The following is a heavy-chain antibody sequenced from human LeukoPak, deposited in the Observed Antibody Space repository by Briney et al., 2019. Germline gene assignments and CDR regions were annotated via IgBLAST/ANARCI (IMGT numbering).Heavy chain of an antibody. V-gene: IGHV4-39*01. CDR1: GGSISSSNYY. CDR3: ARGGVYSSSSKFDP. CDR2: IYYSGST. J-gene: IGHJ5*02. Sequence: PSETLSLTCTVSGGSISSSNYYWGWIRQPPGKGLEWIGSIYYSGSTYYNPSLKSRVTISVDTSKNQFSLKLSSVTAADTAVYYCARGGVYSSSSKFDPWGQGTLVTVSS. D-gene: IGHD6-13*01.